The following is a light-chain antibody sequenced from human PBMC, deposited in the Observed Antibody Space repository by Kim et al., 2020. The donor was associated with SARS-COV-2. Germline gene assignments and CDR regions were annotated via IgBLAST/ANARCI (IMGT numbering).Light chain of an antibody. CDR2: DVN. CDR3: SSYAGTNNFYV. Sequence: QSVTISCTGTSSDVGGYNFVSWHQQHPGKAPKLIIYDVNKRPSGVPNRFSGSKSGNTAPLTVSGLQAEDEADYYCSSYAGTNNFYVFGTGTKVTVL. J-gene: IGLJ1*01. CDR1: SSDVGGYNF. V-gene: IGLV2-8*01.